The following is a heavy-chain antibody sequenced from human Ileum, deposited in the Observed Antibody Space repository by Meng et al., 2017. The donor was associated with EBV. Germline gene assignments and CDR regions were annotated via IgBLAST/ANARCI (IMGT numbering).Heavy chain of an antibody. D-gene: IGHD6-13*01. V-gene: IGHV1-18*01. CDR1: GFTFTNYG. CDR2: ISANNCDR. Sequence: QGQWFQVGAARTTPWAPVKVSFKASGFTFTNYGFTWVRQAPGQGLEWMGWISANNCDRHYAQKFQDRVTLTTDGYTPPVYTELRSLRSDDTAVYFCARKPTSAALDYWGQGTLVTVSS. J-gene: IGHJ4*02. CDR3: ARKPTSAALDY.